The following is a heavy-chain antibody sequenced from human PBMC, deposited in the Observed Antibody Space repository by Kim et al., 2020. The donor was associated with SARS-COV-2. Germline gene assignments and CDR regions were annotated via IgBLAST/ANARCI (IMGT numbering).Heavy chain of an antibody. J-gene: IGHJ6*02. V-gene: IGHV3-33*06. CDR3: AKDLGGSLLGTDPSYYYYGMDV. D-gene: IGHD2-8*02. Sequence: GGSLRLSCAASGFTFSSYGMHWVRQAPGKGLEWVAVIWYDGSNKYYADSVKGRFTISRDNSKNTLYLQMNSLRAEDTAVYYCAKDLGGSLLGTDPSYYYYGMDVWGQGTTVTVSS. CDR1: GFTFSSYG. CDR2: IWYDGSNK.